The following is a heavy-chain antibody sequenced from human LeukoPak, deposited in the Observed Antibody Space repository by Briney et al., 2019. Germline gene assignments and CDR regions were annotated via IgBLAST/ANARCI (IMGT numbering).Heavy chain of an antibody. V-gene: IGHV4-4*07. CDR3: ARHVGYDGSGSYLNYFDY. CDR1: GGSISGYY. CDR2: IYTSGST. J-gene: IGHJ4*02. D-gene: IGHD3-10*01. Sequence: PSETLSLTCTVSGGSISGYYWSWVRQPAGKGLEWIGRIYTSGSTNYNPSLKSRVTMSVDTSKNQFSLKLSSVTAADTAVYYCARHVGYDGSGSYLNYFDYWGQGTLVPVSS.